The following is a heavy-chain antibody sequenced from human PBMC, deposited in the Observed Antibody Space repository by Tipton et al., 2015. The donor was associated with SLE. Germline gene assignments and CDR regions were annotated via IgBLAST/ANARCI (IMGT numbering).Heavy chain of an antibody. V-gene: IGHV4-39*07. CDR3: ARGKSIDYYYYYVDV. CDR1: GGSITSTSYY. J-gene: IGHJ6*03. CDR2: IYYTGST. D-gene: IGHD2/OR15-2a*01. Sequence: TLSLTCTVSGGSITSTSYYWGWIRQPPGKGLEWIGNIYYTGSTYYNPSLKSRVTISVDTSKNQFSLKLSSVTAADTAVYYCARGKSIDYYYYYVDVWGEGTTVTVSS.